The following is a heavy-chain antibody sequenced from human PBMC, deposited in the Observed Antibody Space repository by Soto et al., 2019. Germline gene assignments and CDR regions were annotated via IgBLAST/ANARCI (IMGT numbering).Heavy chain of an antibody. V-gene: IGHV1-18*01. CDR1: GYTFTSYG. Sequence: QVQLVQSGAEVKKPGASVKVSCKASGYTFTSYGISWVRQAPGQGLEWMGWISAYNGNTNYAQKLQGRVTMTTDTATSAAYTEVRSLRSDDTDVYYCASDPGTRSDYRGQGTLVTVSS. J-gene: IGHJ4*02. CDR3: ASDPGTRSDY. CDR2: ISAYNGNT. D-gene: IGHD3-10*01.